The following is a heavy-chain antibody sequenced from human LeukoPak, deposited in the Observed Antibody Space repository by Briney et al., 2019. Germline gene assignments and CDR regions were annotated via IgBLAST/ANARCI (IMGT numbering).Heavy chain of an antibody. D-gene: IGHD3-16*02. CDR1: GFTFSSYE. V-gene: IGHV3-48*03. Sequence: GGSLRLSCAASGFTFSSYEMNWVRQAPGKGLEWVSYISSSGSTIYYADSVKGRFTISRDNSKNTLYLQMNSLRAEDTAVYYCAKVLSTPHFDYWGQGTLVTVSS. CDR3: AKVLSTPHFDY. J-gene: IGHJ4*02. CDR2: ISSSGSTI.